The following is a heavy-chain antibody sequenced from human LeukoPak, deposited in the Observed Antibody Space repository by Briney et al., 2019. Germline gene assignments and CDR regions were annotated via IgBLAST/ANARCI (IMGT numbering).Heavy chain of an antibody. CDR1: GGTFSSYA. J-gene: IGHJ4*02. CDR2: IIPIFGTA. CDR3: ARGPRYSSGWTPFDY. D-gene: IGHD6-19*01. V-gene: IGHV1-69*13. Sequence: SVKVSCKASGGTFSSYAISWVRQAPGQGLEWMGGIIPIFGTANYAQKFQGRVTITADESTSTAYMELSSLRSEDTAVYYCARGPRYSSGWTPFDYWGKGTLVTVSS.